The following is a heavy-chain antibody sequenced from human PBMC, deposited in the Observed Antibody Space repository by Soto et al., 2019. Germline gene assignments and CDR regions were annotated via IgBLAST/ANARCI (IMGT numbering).Heavy chain of an antibody. CDR1: GGSINIGDYY. CDR3: ARNGDFWSGYINWFDP. CDR2: IYYSGST. J-gene: IGHJ5*02. D-gene: IGHD3-3*01. V-gene: IGHV4-30-4*01. Sequence: SETLSLACTVSGGSINIGDYYWSWIRQPPGKGLEWIGYIYYSGSTYYNPSLKSRVTISVDTSKNQFSLKLSSVTAADTAVYYCARNGDFWSGYINWFDPWGQGTLVTVSS.